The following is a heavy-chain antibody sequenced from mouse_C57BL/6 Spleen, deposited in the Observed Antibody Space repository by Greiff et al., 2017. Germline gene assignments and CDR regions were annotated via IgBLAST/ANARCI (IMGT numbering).Heavy chain of an antibody. V-gene: IGHV6-3*01. Sequence: EVLLVESGGGLVQPGGSMKLSCVASGFTFSNYWMNWVRQSPGKGLEWVAQIRLKSDNYAKDYAVSVKGRFTISRDDSKSSVYLQMNNSRAEDTGIYYCAGGYGFAYWGQGTLVTVSA. CDR2: IRLKSDNYAK. J-gene: IGHJ3*01. D-gene: IGHD3-2*02. CDR3: AGGYGFAY. CDR1: GFTFSNYW.